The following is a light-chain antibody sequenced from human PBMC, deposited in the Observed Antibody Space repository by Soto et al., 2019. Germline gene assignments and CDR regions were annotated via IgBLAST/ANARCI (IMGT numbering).Light chain of an antibody. V-gene: IGLV2-14*01. CDR3: ISYTGSSTSYV. J-gene: IGLJ1*01. CDR1: STDVGSYNH. Sequence: QAVRTQPASVSGSPGQSVTISCSGTSTDVGSYNHVAWYQQFPGKTTKLIIYEVTYRPSGASHRFSASTSGNTASLTISGLQAEDEAYYYCISYTGSSTSYVFGTGTKVTVL. CDR2: EVT.